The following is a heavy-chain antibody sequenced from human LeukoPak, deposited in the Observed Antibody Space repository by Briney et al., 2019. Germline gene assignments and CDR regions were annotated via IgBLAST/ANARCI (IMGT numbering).Heavy chain of an antibody. CDR3: ASEPGLSRGAVYAMDV. J-gene: IGHJ6*02. CDR1: EITLMSYT. CDR2: VLDNTDFA. V-gene: IGHV3-30-3*01. Sequence: QPGGSLRPSCSASEITLMSYTIHWLGRAPGGGLDWLTLVLDNTDFAYHADSVKGRFIISRDTSKNVVYLQMNSLRPEDTAVYYCASEPGLSRGAVYAMDVWGQGTTVTVSS. D-gene: IGHD3-22*01.